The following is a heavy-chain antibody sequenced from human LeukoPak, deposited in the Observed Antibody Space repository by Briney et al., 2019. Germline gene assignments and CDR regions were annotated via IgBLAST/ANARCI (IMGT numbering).Heavy chain of an antibody. CDR2: MNPNSGNT. CDR1: GYTFTSYD. V-gene: IGHV1-8*01. Sequence: ASVRVSCKASGYTFTSYDINWVRQASGQGLEGMGWMNPNSGNTGYAQKFQGRVTMTRNTSISTAYMELSSLRSEDTAVYYCARGIWSGWDDYWGQGTLVTVSS. CDR3: ARGIWSGWDDY. J-gene: IGHJ4*02. D-gene: IGHD3-3*01.